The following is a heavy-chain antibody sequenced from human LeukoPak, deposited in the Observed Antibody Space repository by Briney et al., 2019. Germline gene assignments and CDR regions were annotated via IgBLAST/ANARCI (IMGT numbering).Heavy chain of an antibody. CDR2: IFASGSS. J-gene: IGHJ4*02. D-gene: IGHD5-12*01. Sequence: SETLSLTCTVSGGSISSGSYYWSWIRQPAGKGLEWIGRIFASGSSNYNPSLKSRVTISVDTSKNQFSLKLTSVTAADTAVYYCARDSRGGYYYFDYWGQGTLVTVS. CDR3: ARDSRGGYYYFDY. V-gene: IGHV4-61*02. CDR1: GGSISSGSYY.